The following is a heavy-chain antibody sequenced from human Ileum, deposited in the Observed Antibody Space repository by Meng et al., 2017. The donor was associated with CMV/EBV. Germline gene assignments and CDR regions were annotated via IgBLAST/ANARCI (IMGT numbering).Heavy chain of an antibody. V-gene: IGHV1-46*01. CDR1: GYTFTSYY. CDR3: ARARDYGPINY. Sequence: QVRLVQFGSGVKKPGAYVKVSCKESGYTFTSYYMHWVRQAPGQGLEWMGVFNPSGGYTNYAQDFKGRVTMTRDTSTTTVSMDLSSLRSEDTAVYYCARARDYGPINYWGQGTLVTVSS. J-gene: IGHJ4*02. CDR2: FNPSGGYT. D-gene: IGHD4-17*01.